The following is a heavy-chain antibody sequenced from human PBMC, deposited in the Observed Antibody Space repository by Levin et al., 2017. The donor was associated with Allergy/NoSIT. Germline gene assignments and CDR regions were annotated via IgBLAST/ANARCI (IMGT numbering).Heavy chain of an antibody. D-gene: IGHD6-19*01. J-gene: IGHJ4*02. Sequence: SVKVSCKASGGTFSSYAISWVRQAPGQGLEWMGGIIPIFGTANYAQKFQGRVTITPDESTSTAYMELSSLRAEDTAVYYCAREGVGAVAGTFDYWGQGTLVTVSS. CDR3: AREGVGAVAGTFDY. CDR1: GGTFSSYA. V-gene: IGHV1-69*13. CDR2: IIPIFGTA.